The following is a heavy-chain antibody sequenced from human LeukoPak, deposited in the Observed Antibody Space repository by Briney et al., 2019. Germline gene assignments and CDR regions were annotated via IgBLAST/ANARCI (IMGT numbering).Heavy chain of an antibody. J-gene: IGHJ5*02. D-gene: IGHD2-15*01. Sequence: ASVTVSFKASGYTFYDYYIHWVRRAPGPGLEWMGLIDPNSGVRNYAQKFQGRVTMTRDTSTSTAYMDLSSLTFDDTAVYYCARGGCSGGSCYSSWFDPWGQGTLVTVSS. V-gene: IGHV1-2*02. CDR2: IDPNSGVR. CDR1: GYTFYDYY. CDR3: ARGGCSGGSCYSSWFDP.